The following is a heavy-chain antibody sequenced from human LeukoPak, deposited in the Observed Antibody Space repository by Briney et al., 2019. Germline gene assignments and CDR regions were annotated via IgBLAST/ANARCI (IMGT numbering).Heavy chain of an antibody. D-gene: IGHD6-13*01. Sequence: ASVKASCKASGYTFTDYYIHWVRQAPGQGLEWMGWINPNSGGTNYAQRFQGRVTMTRDTSISTLYMELSRLRSDDTALYYCARDKTDSSTYSWFDPWGQGTLVTVSS. CDR3: ARDKTDSSTYSWFDP. V-gene: IGHV1-2*02. CDR2: INPNSGGT. J-gene: IGHJ5*02. CDR1: GYTFTDYY.